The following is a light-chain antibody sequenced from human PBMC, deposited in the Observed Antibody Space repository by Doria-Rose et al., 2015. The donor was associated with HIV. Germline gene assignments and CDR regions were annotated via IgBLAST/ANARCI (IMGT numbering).Light chain of an antibody. V-gene: IGKV1-8*01. CDR1: QGISSY. CDR2: AAS. J-gene: IGKJ5*01. CDR3: QQCYSYPRA. Sequence: IQMTQSPSSFSASTGDRVTITCRASQGISSYLAWYQQKPGKAPNLLIYAASTSQSGVPSRFGGSGSGTDFTLTISCLQSEDFATYYCQQCYSYPRAFGQGTRLEIK.